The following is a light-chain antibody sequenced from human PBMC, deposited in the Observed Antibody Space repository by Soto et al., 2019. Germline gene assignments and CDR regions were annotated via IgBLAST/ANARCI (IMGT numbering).Light chain of an antibody. Sequence: QSVLAQPPSVSGAPGQGGTLSCTGGRPNIGAGYDVHWYQQLPGTAPKLLIYGNSNRPSGVPDRFSGSKSGTSASLAITGLQAEDEADYYCSSYTSIDTWVFGTGTKVTVL. CDR1: RPNIGAGYD. V-gene: IGLV1-40*01. CDR2: GNS. J-gene: IGLJ1*01. CDR3: SSYTSIDTWV.